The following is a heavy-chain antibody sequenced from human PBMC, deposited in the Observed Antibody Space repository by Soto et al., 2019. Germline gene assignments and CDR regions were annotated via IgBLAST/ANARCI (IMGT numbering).Heavy chain of an antibody. V-gene: IGHV4-31*01. CDR3: SRGILV. J-gene: IGHJ4*02. CDR2: ISYGGST. Sequence: QVQLQESGPGLVKPSQTLSLTCTVSGGSINSGGYCWSWIRQHPGKGLDWIGCISYGGSTSYNPXLXSXXTRSVDTSKNPFSLQLTSVTAADTPAYYCSRGILVWGQGALITVSS. CDR1: GGSINSGGYC. D-gene: IGHD5-18*01.